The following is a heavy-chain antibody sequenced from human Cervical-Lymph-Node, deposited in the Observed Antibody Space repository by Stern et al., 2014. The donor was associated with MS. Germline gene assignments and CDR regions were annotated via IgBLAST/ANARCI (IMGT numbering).Heavy chain of an antibody. V-gene: IGHV4-61*08. CDR2: IHHSGRH. CDR1: GGSVKSEDHY. D-gene: IGHD2-21*02. Sequence: QVQLQESRPGLVKPSGTLFVTCTVSGGSVKSEDHYWTWIRQPPGKGLEWIGYIHHSGRHLYNPSLMSRLSLSVDTSKNEFSLTLNSVTTADTAVYFCGRAKYGDLDSWGQGALVTVSS. CDR3: GRAKYGDLDS. J-gene: IGHJ4*02.